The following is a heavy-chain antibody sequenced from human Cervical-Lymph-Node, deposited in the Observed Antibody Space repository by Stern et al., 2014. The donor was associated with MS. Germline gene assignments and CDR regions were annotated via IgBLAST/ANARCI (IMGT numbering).Heavy chain of an antibody. Sequence: EVQLVESGGGLVRPGGSLRLSCAASGFTLRGFSMNWVRQAPGKGLEWVSFISTSAGNTYYEDSVKGRFTISTDNAKNSLYLQMSSLRTEDTAVYFCAREGDDFYGLDVWGQGTTVTVSS. V-gene: IGHV3-48*01. CDR1: GFTLRGFS. D-gene: IGHD2-21*02. CDR3: AREGDDFYGLDV. J-gene: IGHJ6*02. CDR2: ISTSAGNT.